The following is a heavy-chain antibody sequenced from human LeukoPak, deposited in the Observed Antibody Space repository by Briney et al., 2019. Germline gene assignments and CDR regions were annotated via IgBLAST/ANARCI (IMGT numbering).Heavy chain of an antibody. CDR2: IYYSGST. V-gene: IGHV4-59*08. CDR3: ARRGTAAAGGYYYYGMDV. Sequence: SETLSLTCTVSGGSISSYYWSWIRQPPGKGLEWIGYIYYSGSTNYNPSLKSRVTISVDTYKNQSSLKLSSVTAADTAVYYCARRGTAAAGGYYYYGMDVWGQGTTVTVSS. D-gene: IGHD6-13*01. CDR1: GGSISSYY. J-gene: IGHJ6*02.